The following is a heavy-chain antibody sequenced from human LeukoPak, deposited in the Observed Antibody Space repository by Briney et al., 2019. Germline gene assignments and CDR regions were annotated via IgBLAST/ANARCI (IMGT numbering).Heavy chain of an antibody. V-gene: IGHV3-21*06. CDR2: ISNSGSYI. J-gene: IGHJ3*02. D-gene: IGHD1-26*01. Sequence: GGSLRLSCAASGFTFSSYSMKWVRQAPGKGLEWVSSISNSGSYIYYEDSLKGRFTISRDNAKNSLYLQMNSLRAEDTAVYYCARGAGVGAYIPFDIWGQGTMVTVSS. CDR3: ARGAGVGAYIPFDI. CDR1: GFTFSSYS.